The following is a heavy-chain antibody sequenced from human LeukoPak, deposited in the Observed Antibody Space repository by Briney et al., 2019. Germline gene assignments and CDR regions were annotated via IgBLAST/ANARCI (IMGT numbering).Heavy chain of an antibody. V-gene: IGHV4-61*02. CDR2: IYNSGTT. D-gene: IGHD1-26*01. CDR1: DGSISSGTYY. J-gene: IGHJ5*02. CDR3: ARQTTVGAHT. Sequence: SETLSLTCTVSDGSISSGTYYWNWIRQPAGKGLEWLGRIYNSGTTKYNPSLKSRVTISVDTFKNQFSLKLSSMTAADTAVYYCARQTTVGAHTWGQGTLVTVSS.